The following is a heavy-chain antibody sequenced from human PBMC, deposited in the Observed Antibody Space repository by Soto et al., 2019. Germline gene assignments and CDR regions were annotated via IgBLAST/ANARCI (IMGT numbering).Heavy chain of an antibody. CDR1: GGSISNYY. D-gene: IGHD1-26*01. V-gene: IGHV4-59*01. J-gene: IGHJ6*02. Sequence: LSLTFTVSGGSISNYYWSWIRQPPGKGLEWIGYIYYSGSTNYNPSLKSRVTISVDTSKNQFSLKLSSVTAADTAVYYCAREGAGQGDYYYAIYVWAQGTTVTVS. CDR3: AREGAGQGDYYYAIYV. CDR2: IYYSGST.